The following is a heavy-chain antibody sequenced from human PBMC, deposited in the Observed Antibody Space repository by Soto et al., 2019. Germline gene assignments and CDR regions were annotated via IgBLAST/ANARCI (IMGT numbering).Heavy chain of an antibody. J-gene: IGHJ4*02. CDR3: ARDWPNIVVVPAAMGDY. CDR1: GYTFTSYG. D-gene: IGHD2-2*01. V-gene: IGHV1-18*01. Sequence: EASVKVSCKASGYTFTSYGISWVRQAPGQGLEWMGWISAYNGNTNYAQKLQGRVTMTTDTSTSTAYMELRSLGSDDTAVYYCARDWPNIVVVPAAMGDYWGQGTLVTVSS. CDR2: ISAYNGNT.